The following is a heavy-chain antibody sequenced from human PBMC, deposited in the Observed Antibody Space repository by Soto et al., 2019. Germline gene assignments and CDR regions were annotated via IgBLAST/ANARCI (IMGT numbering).Heavy chain of an antibody. CDR2: INRNGATT. D-gene: IGHD5-18*01. Sequence: PGGSLRLSCEASGFTLSRHEMNWVRQAPGKGLEWVSYINRNGATTYYADSVRDRFTISRDVAKNSLYLQVDSLRVEDTAVYCCTREHYEDTAMDFELWGQGTLATVSS. V-gene: IGHV3-48*03. CDR3: TREHYEDTAMDFEL. J-gene: IGHJ4*02. CDR1: GFTLSRHE.